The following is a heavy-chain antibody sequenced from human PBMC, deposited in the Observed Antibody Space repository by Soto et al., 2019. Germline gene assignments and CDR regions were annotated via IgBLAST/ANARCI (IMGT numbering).Heavy chain of an antibody. CDR1: GYTFTSYG. J-gene: IGHJ3*02. V-gene: IGHV1-18*01. CDR3: ASITAMVGVFDI. CDR2: ISAYNGNT. Sequence: ASVKVSCKASGYTFTSYGISSVRQAPGQGLEWMGWISAYNGNTNYAQKLQGRVTMTTDTSTSTAYMELRSLRSDDTAVYYCASITAMVGVFDIWGQGTMVIVSS. D-gene: IGHD5-18*01.